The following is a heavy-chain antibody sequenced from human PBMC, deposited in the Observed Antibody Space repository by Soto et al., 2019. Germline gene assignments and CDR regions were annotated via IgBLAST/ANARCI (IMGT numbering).Heavy chain of an antibody. CDR1: GYTFTSYD. Sequence: QVQLVQSGAEVKKPGASVKVSCKASGYTFTSYDINWVRQATGQGLEWMGWMNPNSGNTGYAQKFQGRLTLPXXYAIRTAYMELSSLRPEDTAAYYCARTLYGDNVDYWGQGTLVTVSS. J-gene: IGHJ4*02. V-gene: IGHV1-8*01. CDR3: ARTLYGDNVDY. D-gene: IGHD4-17*01. CDR2: MNPNSGNT.